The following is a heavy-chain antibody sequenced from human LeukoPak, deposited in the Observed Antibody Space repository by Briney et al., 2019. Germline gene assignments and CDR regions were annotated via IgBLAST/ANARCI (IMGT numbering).Heavy chain of an antibody. J-gene: IGHJ5*02. Sequence: ASVKVSCKASGYTFTSYGISWVRQAPGQGLEWMGWISAYNGNTNYAQKLQGRVTMTTDTSTSTAYMELRSLRSDDAAVYYCAGNSGSYPEFDPWGQGTLVTVSS. V-gene: IGHV1-18*01. CDR2: ISAYNGNT. CDR3: AGNSGSYPEFDP. CDR1: GYTFTSYG. D-gene: IGHD1-26*01.